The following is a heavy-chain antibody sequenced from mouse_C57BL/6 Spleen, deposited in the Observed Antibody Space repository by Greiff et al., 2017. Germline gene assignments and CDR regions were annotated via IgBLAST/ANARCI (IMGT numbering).Heavy chain of an antibody. D-gene: IGHD2-12*01. CDR2: ISYSGST. CDR3: ARGDSPYAMDY. V-gene: IGHV3-1*01. CDR1: GYSITSGYD. Sequence: EVQVVESGPGMVKPSQSLSLTCTVTGYSITSGYDWHWIRHFPGNKLEWMGYISYSGSTNYNPSLKSRISITHDTSKNHFFLKLNSVTTEDTATYYCARGDSPYAMDYWGQGTSVTVSS. J-gene: IGHJ4*01.